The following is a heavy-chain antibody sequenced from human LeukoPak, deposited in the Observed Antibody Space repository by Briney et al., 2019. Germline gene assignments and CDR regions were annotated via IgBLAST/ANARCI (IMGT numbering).Heavy chain of an antibody. CDR2: LSSSGAYI. CDR1: GFTLSHCS. J-gene: IGHJ4*02. D-gene: IGHD6-19*01. Sequence: GGSLRLSCAASGFTLSHCSMNWVRQVPGKGLEWVSSLSSSGAYIYYADSVKGRFTISRDSADNSLYLQMDSLRVDDTAVYYCARDRISSGWLTDFWGLGTLVTVSS. CDR3: ARDRISSGWLTDF. V-gene: IGHV3-21*01.